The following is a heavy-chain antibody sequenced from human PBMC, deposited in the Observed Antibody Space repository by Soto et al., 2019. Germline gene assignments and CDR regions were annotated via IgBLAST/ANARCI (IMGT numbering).Heavy chain of an antibody. CDR2: ISSSSSYI. Sequence: EVQLVESGGGLVKPGGSLRLSCAASGFTFSSYSMNWVRQAPGKGLEWVSSISSSSSYIYYADSVKGRFTISRDNPTTSRYLQMNSLRVEETAVVYCARDQTGYSYGYGLGYWGQGTLVTFSS. D-gene: IGHD5-18*01. J-gene: IGHJ4*02. CDR3: ARDQTGYSYGYGLGY. CDR1: GFTFSSYS. V-gene: IGHV3-21*01.